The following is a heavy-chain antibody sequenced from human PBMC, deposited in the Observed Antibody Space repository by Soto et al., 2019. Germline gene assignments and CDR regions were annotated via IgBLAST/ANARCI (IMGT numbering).Heavy chain of an antibody. Sequence: QVQLQQWGAGLLKPSETLSLTCAVYGGSFSGYYWSWIRQPPGKGLEWIGEINHSGSTNYNPSLKSRVTISVDTSKNQFSLKLSSVTAADTAVYYCARMRDLLWFGESLADAFDIWGQGTMVTVSS. CDR2: INHSGST. CDR3: ARMRDLLWFGESLADAFDI. CDR1: GGSFSGYY. V-gene: IGHV4-34*01. D-gene: IGHD3-10*01. J-gene: IGHJ3*02.